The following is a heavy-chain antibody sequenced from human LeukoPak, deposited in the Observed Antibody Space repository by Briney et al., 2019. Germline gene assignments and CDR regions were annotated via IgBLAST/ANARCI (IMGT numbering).Heavy chain of an antibody. CDR2: ISSDVRYE. Sequence: GGSLRLSCVASGFTFSSYIMHWVRQAPGKGLEWVAFISSDVRYEYADSVKGRFTISRDNSENTVYLQMNSLRVEDTAVYYCAREEPDAFDIWGQGTMVTVSS. D-gene: IGHD1-14*01. J-gene: IGHJ3*02. V-gene: IGHV3-30*04. CDR1: GFTFSSYI. CDR3: AREEPDAFDI.